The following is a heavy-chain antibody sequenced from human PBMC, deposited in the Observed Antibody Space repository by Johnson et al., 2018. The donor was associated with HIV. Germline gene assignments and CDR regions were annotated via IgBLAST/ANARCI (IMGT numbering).Heavy chain of an antibody. J-gene: IGHJ3*02. V-gene: IGHV3-9*01. CDR3: AKDIRGSLGAFDI. CDR1: GFTFRTYG. Sequence: VQLVESGGGVVQPGRSLRLSCAASGFTFRTYGMHWVRQAPGKGLEWVSGISWNSGSIGYADSVKGRFTISRDNAKTSLYLQMNSLRAEDTALYYCAKDIRGSLGAFDIWGQGTMVTVSS. CDR2: ISWNSGSI. D-gene: IGHD1-26*01.